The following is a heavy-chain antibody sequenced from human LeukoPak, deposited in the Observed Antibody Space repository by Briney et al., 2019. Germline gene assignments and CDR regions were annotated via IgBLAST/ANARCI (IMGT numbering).Heavy chain of an antibody. J-gene: IGHJ5*02. CDR2: IYTGGST. D-gene: IGHD1/OR15-1a*01. CDR1: GGSISSGSSF. Sequence: SETLSLTCTVSGGSISSGSSFWTWIRQPAGKGLEWIGRIYTGGSTNYNPSLKSRVTISVDTSKNQFSLRLNSVTPADTAVYFCAAGTYNGAWTPWGPGTLVTVSS. V-gene: IGHV4-61*02. CDR3: AAGTYNGAWTP.